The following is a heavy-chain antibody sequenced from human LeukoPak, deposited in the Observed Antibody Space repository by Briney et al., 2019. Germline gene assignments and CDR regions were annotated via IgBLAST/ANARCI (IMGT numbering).Heavy chain of an antibody. D-gene: IGHD2-15*01. V-gene: IGHV3-21*01. Sequence: GGSLRLSCAASGFTFSSYSMNWVRQAPGKGLEWVSSISSSSSYIYYADSVKGRFTISRDNAKNSLYLQMNSLRAEDTAVYYCARVVGCSGGSCYYYYYYYMDVWGKGTTVTVSS. CDR1: GFTFSSYS. J-gene: IGHJ6*03. CDR2: ISSSSSYI. CDR3: ARVVGCSGGSCYYYYYYYMDV.